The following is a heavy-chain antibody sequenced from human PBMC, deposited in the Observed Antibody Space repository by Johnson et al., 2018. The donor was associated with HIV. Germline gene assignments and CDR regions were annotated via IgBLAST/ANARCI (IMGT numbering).Heavy chain of an antibody. Sequence: LVESGGGVVQPGGSLRLSCAASGFTFDDYAMHWVRQAPGKGLEWVSLISWDGGSTYYADSVKGRFTISRDGSKNTLFLQMNSLRAEDTAVYYCARRCSSSSCSHGAFDIWGQGTVVTVSS. J-gene: IGHJ3*02. V-gene: IGHV3-43D*03. CDR3: ARRCSSSSCSHGAFDI. CDR2: ISWDGGST. D-gene: IGHD2-2*01. CDR1: GFTFDDYA.